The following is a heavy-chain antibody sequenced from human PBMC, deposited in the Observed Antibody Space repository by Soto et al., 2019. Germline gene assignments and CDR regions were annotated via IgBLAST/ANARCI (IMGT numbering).Heavy chain of an antibody. CDR3: AKGEEGYYYDSSGYYFDY. D-gene: IGHD3-22*01. V-gene: IGHV3-23*01. Sequence: GGSLRLSCAASGFTFSSYAMSWVRQAPGKGLEWVSAISGSGGSTYYADSVKGQFTISRDNSKNTLYLQMNSLRAEDTAVYYCAKGEEGYYYDSSGYYFDYWGQGTLVTVSS. CDR2: ISGSGGST. CDR1: GFTFSSYA. J-gene: IGHJ4*02.